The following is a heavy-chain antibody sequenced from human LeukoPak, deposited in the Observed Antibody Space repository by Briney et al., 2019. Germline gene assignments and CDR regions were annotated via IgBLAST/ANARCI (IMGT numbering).Heavy chain of an antibody. V-gene: IGHV1-2*02. CDR2: INPNSGGT. J-gene: IGHJ4*02. CDR1: GYTFTGYY. CDR3: AREMAVAAAVDY. Sequence: ASVKVSCKASGYTFTGYYMHWVRQAPGQGLEWMGWINPNSGGTNYAQKFQGRVTMTRDTSISTAYMELSRLRSDDTAVYYCAREMAVAAAVDYWGQGTLVTVSS. D-gene: IGHD6-19*01.